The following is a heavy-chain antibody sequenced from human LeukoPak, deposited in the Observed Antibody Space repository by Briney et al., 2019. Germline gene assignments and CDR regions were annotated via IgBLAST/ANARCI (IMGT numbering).Heavy chain of an antibody. CDR1: GGSFSGYY. Sequence: SETLSLTCAVYGGSFSGYYWSWIRQPPGKGLEWIGEINHSGSTNYNPSLKSRVTISVETSKNQFSLKLSSVTAADTAVYYCARGRRWNYHFDYWGQGTLVTVSS. CDR2: INHSGST. V-gene: IGHV4-34*01. D-gene: IGHD1-7*01. CDR3: ARGRRWNYHFDY. J-gene: IGHJ4*02.